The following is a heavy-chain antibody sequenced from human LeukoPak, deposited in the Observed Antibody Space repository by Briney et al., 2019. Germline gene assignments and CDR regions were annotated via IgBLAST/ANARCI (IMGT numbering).Heavy chain of an antibody. V-gene: IGHV4-39*07. CDR1: GGSISSSSYY. CDR3: ASDLAARVPPRIVYYMDV. Sequence: PSETLSLTCTVSGGSISSSSYYWGWIRQPPGKGLEWFGSIYYSGSTYYNPSLKSRVTISVDTSKNQFSLKLSSVTAADTAVYYCASDLAARVPPRIVYYMDVWGKGTTVTVSS. J-gene: IGHJ6*03. D-gene: IGHD6-6*01. CDR2: IYYSGST.